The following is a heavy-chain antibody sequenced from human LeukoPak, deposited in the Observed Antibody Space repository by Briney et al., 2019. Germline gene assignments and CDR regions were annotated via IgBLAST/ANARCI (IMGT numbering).Heavy chain of an antibody. CDR1: GFTFSSYW. J-gene: IGHJ6*03. D-gene: IGHD6-19*01. CDR2: IKQDGSEK. CDR3: AREWGIAVAGTGYYYYTDV. Sequence: GGSLRLSCAASGFTFSSYWMSWVRQAPGKGLEWVANIKQDGSEKYYVDSVKGRFTISRDNAKNSLYLQMNSLRAEDTAVYYCAREWGIAVAGTGYYYYTDVWGKGTTVTISS. V-gene: IGHV3-7*01.